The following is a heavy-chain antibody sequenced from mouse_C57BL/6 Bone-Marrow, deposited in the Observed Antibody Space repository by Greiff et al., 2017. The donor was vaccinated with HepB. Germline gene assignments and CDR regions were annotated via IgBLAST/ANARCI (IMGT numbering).Heavy chain of an antibody. V-gene: IGHV1-50*01. CDR3: ARPAGSSAYWYFDV. Sequence: VQLQQPGAELVKPGASVKLSCKASGYTFTSYWMQWVKQRPGQGLEWIGEIDPSDSYTNYNQKFKGKATLTVDTSSSTAYMQLSSLTSEDSAVYYCARPAGSSAYWYFDVWGTGTTVTVSS. D-gene: IGHD1-1*01. CDR1: GYTFTSYW. J-gene: IGHJ1*03. CDR2: IDPSDSYT.